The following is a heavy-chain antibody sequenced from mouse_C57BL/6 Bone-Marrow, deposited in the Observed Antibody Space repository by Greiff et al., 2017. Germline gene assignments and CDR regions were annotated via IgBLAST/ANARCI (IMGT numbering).Heavy chain of an antibody. V-gene: IGHV1-69*01. CDR1: GYTFTSYW. J-gene: IGHJ3*01. D-gene: IGHD2-12*01. CDR2: IDPSDSYT. Sequence: VQLQQPGAELVMPGASVKLSCKASGYTFTSYWMHWVKQRPGQGLEWIGEIDPSDSYTNYNHKFKGKSTLTVDKSSSTAYMQLSSLTSEDSAVYYCARDSYAAWFAYWGQGTLVTVSA. CDR3: ARDSYAAWFAY.